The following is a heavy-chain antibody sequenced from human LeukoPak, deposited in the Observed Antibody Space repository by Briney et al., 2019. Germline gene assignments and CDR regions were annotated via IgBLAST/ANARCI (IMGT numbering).Heavy chain of an antibody. CDR3: ARESYYDSSGYSHDAFDI. V-gene: IGHV4-39*02. J-gene: IGHJ3*02. D-gene: IGHD3-22*01. CDR1: GGSIRSSRYY. CDR2: IYCSGNT. Sequence: SETLSLTCTVSGGSIRSSRYYWGWIRQPPGKGLEWIGNIYCSGNTYYTPSLKSRVTISVDTSKNHFSLKLSSVTAADTAVYYCARESYYDSSGYSHDAFDIWGQGTMVTVSS.